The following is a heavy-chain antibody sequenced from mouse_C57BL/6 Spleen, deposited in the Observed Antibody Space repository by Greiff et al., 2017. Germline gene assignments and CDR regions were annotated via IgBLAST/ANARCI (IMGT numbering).Heavy chain of an antibody. CDR1: GFTFSSYG. Sequence: EVQLVESGGDLVKPGGSLKLSCAASGFTFSSYGMSWVRQTPDKRLEWVATISSGGSYTYYPDSVKGRITISRDNAKNTLYLQMRSLKSEDTAMYYCARQYYYGSSYEYFDYWGQGTTLTVSS. J-gene: IGHJ2*01. V-gene: IGHV5-6*01. CDR3: ARQYYYGSSYEYFDY. D-gene: IGHD1-1*01. CDR2: ISSGGSYT.